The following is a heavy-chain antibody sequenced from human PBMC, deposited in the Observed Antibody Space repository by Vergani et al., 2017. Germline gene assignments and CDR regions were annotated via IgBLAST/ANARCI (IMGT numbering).Heavy chain of an antibody. CDR3: ARAVGCSSTSCYNYYYMDV. J-gene: IGHJ6*03. D-gene: IGHD2-2*02. V-gene: IGHV4-59*01. CDR2: IYYSGST. CDR1: GGSISSYY. Sequence: QVQLQESGPGLVKPSETLSLTCTVSGGSISSYYWSWIRQPPGKGLEWIGYIYYSGSTNYNPSLKSRVTISVDTSKNQFSLKLSSVTAADTAVYYCARAVGCSSTSCYNYYYMDVWGKGTTVTVSS.